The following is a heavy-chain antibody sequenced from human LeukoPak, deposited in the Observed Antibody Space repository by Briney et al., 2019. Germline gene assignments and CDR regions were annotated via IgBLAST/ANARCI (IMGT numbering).Heavy chain of an antibody. Sequence: GGSLRLSCVVSGLTFDNAWMSWVRQAPGKGLEWVGRIKSKNVGETTEYAAPAQGRFTISRDDSKNTVYLQMSNLKTEDTAVYYCTTGPGNSGYWGQGTLVTVSS. CDR1: GLTFDNAW. D-gene: IGHD4-23*01. J-gene: IGHJ4*02. CDR3: TTGPGNSGY. CDR2: IKSKNVGETT. V-gene: IGHV3-15*01.